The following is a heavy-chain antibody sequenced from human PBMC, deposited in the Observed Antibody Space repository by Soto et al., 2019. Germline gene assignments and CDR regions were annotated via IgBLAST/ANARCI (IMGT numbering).Heavy chain of an antibody. J-gene: IGHJ5*02. CDR3: ARFKALSGNNWFDP. V-gene: IGHV4-31*03. D-gene: IGHD3-10*01. CDR2: IYYSGST. CDR1: GGSISSGGYY. Sequence: KLSETLTLTCTVSGGSISSGGYYWSWIRQQPGKGLEWIGYIYYSGSTYYNPSLKSRVTISVDTSKNQFSLKLSSVTAADTAVYYCARFKALSGNNWFDPWGQGTLVTVSS.